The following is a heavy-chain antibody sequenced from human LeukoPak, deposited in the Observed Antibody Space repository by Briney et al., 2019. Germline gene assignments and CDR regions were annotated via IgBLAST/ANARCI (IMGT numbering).Heavy chain of an antibody. J-gene: IGHJ6*02. Sequence: SETLSLTCAVYGGSFSGYYWSWIRQPPGKGLEWIGEINHSGSTNYNPSLKSRVTISVDTSKNQFSLKLSSVTAADTAVYYCARITMVRGVTFYYYYGMDVWGQGTTVTASS. D-gene: IGHD3-10*01. CDR1: GGSFSGYY. V-gene: IGHV4-34*01. CDR3: ARITMVRGVTFYYYYGMDV. CDR2: INHSGST.